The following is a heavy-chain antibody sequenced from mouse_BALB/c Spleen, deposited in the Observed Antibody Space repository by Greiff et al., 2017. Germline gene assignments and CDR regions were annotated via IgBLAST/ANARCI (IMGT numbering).Heavy chain of an antibody. D-gene: IGHD2-10*02. CDR3: ARKRQYGNYDAMDY. J-gene: IGHJ4*01. Sequence: EVQLQQSGPELVKPGASVKMSCKASGYTFTSYVMHWVKQKPGQGLEWIGYINPYNDGTKYNEKFKGKATLTSDKSSSTAYMELSSLTSEDSAVYYCARKRQYGNYDAMDYWGQGTSVTVSS. V-gene: IGHV1-14*01. CDR2: INPYNDGT. CDR1: GYTFTSYV.